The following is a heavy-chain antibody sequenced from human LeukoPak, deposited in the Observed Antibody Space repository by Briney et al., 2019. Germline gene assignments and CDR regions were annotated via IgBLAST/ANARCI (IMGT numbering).Heavy chain of an antibody. CDR3: ARDKSTIFGVDNWFDP. D-gene: IGHD3-3*01. J-gene: IGHJ5*02. CDR2: ISTYNGNT. V-gene: IGHV1-18*01. CDR1: DYTFTSYG. Sequence: GASVKVSCKASDYTFTSYGISWVRQAPGQGLEWMGWISTYNGNTNYAQKLQGRVTMTTDTSTSTAYMELRSLRSDDTAVYYCARDKSTIFGVDNWFDPWGQGTLVTVSS.